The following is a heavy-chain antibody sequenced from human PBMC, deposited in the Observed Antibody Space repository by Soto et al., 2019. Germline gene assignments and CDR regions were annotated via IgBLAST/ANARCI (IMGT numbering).Heavy chain of an antibody. V-gene: IGHV2-5*02. CDR1: GFSLTTSGVG. D-gene: IGHD3-3*01. CDR3: AHRVLRTVFGLVTTTAIYFDF. J-gene: IGHJ4*02. Sequence: QITLNESGPTQVKPRQTLTLTCTFSGFSLTTSGVGVGWIRQSPGKAPEWLALIYWDDDKRYSPSLKSRPNITKDTSNNQVVLTMADLDPADTATYYCAHRVLRTVFGLVTTTAIYFDFWGQGTPVAVSS. CDR2: IYWDDDK.